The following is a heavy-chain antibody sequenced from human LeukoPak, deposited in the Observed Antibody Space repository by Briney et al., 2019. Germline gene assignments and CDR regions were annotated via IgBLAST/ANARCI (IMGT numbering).Heavy chain of an antibody. CDR3: ARLRRGYDYGDYFDY. CDR1: GGSISSSSYY. V-gene: IGHV4-39*01. D-gene: IGHD5-12*01. Sequence: SETLSLTCTVSGGSISSSSYYWGWIRPPPGKGLEWIGSIYYSGSTYYNPSLKSRVTISVDTTNNQFSLKLSSVTAADTAVYYCARLRRGYDYGDYFDYWGQGTLVTVSS. CDR2: IYYSGST. J-gene: IGHJ4*02.